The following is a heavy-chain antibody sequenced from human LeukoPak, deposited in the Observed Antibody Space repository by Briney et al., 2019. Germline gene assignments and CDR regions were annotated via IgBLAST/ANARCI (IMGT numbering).Heavy chain of an antibody. CDR2: ISGSGGST. D-gene: IGHD3-22*01. Sequence: GGSLRLSCAASGFSLSSSGMHWVRQAPGKGLEWVSAISGSGGSTYYADSVKGRFTISRDNSKNTLYLQMNSLRAEDTAVYYCAKDTRYYYDSSGPKILDYWGQGTLVTVSS. CDR3: AKDTRYYYDSSGPKILDY. J-gene: IGHJ4*02. CDR1: GFSLSSSG. V-gene: IGHV3-23*01.